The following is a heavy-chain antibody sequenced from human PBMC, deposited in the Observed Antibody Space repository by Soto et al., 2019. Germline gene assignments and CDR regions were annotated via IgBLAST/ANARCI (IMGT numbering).Heavy chain of an antibody. D-gene: IGHD6-13*01. J-gene: IGHJ5*02. CDR3: ARARGLSWYNWFAP. CDR1: GGNFSSYA. Sequence: QAQLVQSGAELKKPGSSVKVSCKASGGNFSSYAISWLRQAPGQGLEWMGGIVPLFGTTNYAQKFKGRLMITADESTTTAYMERSSLRFEDTAVYYGARARGLSWYNWFAPWGQGSPVTVSS. CDR2: IVPLFGTT. V-gene: IGHV1-69*01.